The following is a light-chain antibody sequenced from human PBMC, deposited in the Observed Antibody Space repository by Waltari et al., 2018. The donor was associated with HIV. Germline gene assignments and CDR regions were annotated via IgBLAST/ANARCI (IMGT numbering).Light chain of an antibody. CDR1: SSDVGGYNY. V-gene: IGLV2-14*03. CDR2: DVS. Sequence: QSALTQPASVSGSPGQSITISSTGTSSDVGGYNYFPWYQQHPGKAPKLMIYDVSNRPSGVSNRFSGSKSGNTASLTISGLQAEDEADYYCSSYTSSSTPWVFGGGTKLTVL. CDR3: SSYTSSSTPWV. J-gene: IGLJ3*02.